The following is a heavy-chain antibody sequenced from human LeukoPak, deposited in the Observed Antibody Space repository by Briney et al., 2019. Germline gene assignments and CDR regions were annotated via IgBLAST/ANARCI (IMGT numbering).Heavy chain of an antibody. CDR1: GFTFSSYA. CDR2: IRSKAYGGTT. J-gene: IGHJ5*02. D-gene: IGHD3-22*01. CDR3: TRVGGGYYFNWFDP. Sequence: PGGSLRLSCAASGFTFSSYAMSWVRQAPGKGLEWVGFIRSKAYGGTTEYAASVKGRFTISRDDSKSIAYLQMNSLKTEDTAVYYCTRVGGGYYFNWFDPWGQGTLVTVSS. V-gene: IGHV3-49*04.